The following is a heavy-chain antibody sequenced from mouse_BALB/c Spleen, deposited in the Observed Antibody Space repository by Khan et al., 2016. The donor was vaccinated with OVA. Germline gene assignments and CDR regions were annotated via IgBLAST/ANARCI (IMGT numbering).Heavy chain of an antibody. CDR1: GYSITSGYS. CDR3: ARSALGGLYWYFDV. D-gene: IGHD1-1*02. Sequence: EVQLQESGPDLVKPSQSLSLTCTVTGYSITSGYSWNWIRQFPGNKLEWMGYIHYSGSTKYNPSLKSRISITRDTSKNQFFLQLNAVTTEDTATYYCARSALGGLYWYFDVWRAGTTVTVSS. CDR2: IHYSGST. V-gene: IGHV3-1*02. J-gene: IGHJ1*01.